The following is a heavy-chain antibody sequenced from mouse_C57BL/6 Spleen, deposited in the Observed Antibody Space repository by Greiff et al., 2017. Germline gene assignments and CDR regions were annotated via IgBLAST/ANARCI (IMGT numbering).Heavy chain of an antibody. Sequence: VQLQQSGAELAKPGASVKLSCKASGYTFTSYWMHWVKQRPGQGLEWIGYINPRSGYTKYNQKFKDKATLTVAKSSSTAYLQLSSLAYEDSAVDYYARGGSGTWFAYWGQGTLVTVSA. CDR1: GYTFTSYW. V-gene: IGHV1-7*01. CDR2: INPRSGYT. J-gene: IGHJ3*01. CDR3: ARGGSGTWFAY. D-gene: IGHD3-2*02.